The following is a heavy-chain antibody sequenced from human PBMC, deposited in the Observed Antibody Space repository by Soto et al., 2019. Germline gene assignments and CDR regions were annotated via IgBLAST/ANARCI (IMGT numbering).Heavy chain of an antibody. D-gene: IGHD2-2*01. CDR2: ISGSGGST. CDR3: AKSGGDIVVVPAFDP. J-gene: IGHJ5*02. V-gene: IGHV3-23*01. CDR1: GFTFSSYA. Sequence: GGSLRLSCAASGFTFSSYAMSWVRQAPGKGLEWVSAISGSGGSTYYADSVKGRFTISRDNYKNTLYLQMNSLRAEDTAVYYCAKSGGDIVVVPAFDPWGQGTLVTVSS.